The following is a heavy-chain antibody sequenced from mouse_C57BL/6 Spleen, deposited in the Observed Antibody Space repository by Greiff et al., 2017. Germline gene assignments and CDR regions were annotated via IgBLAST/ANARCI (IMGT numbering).Heavy chain of an antibody. Sequence: QVQLQQPGAELVQPGASVKLSCKASGYTFTSYWMHWVKQRPGQGLEWIGMIHPNSCSTNYNEKFKSKATLTVDKSSSTAYMQLSSLTSEDSAVYYCARQEVGGFDYWGQGTTLTVSS. CDR3: ARQEVGGFDY. D-gene: IGHD1-1*02. CDR2: IHPNSCST. CDR1: GYTFTSYW. V-gene: IGHV1-64*01. J-gene: IGHJ2*01.